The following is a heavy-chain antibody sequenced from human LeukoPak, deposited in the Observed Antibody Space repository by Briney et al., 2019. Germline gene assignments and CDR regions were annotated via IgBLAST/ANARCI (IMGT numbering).Heavy chain of an antibody. Sequence: PGGSLRLSCAASGFTFSSYSMNWVRQAPGKGLEWVSYISRSSSTISYADPVKGRFTISRDNAKNSLYLQMNSLRDEDTAVYYCARDSASGSYRHAFDIWGQGTMVTVSS. V-gene: IGHV3-48*02. CDR1: GFTFSSYS. J-gene: IGHJ3*02. CDR3: ARDSASGSYRHAFDI. D-gene: IGHD1-26*01. CDR2: ISRSSSTI.